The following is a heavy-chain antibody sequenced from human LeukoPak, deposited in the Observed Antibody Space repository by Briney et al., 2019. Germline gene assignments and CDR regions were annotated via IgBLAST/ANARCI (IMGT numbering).Heavy chain of an antibody. CDR2: ISGSGGST. Sequence: PGGSLRLSCAASGFTFSSYATSWVRQAPGKGLEWVSAISGSGGSTYYADSVKGRFTISRDNSKNTLYLQMNSLRVGDTAVYYCARVAYTSSWYYFDYWGQGALVTVSS. J-gene: IGHJ4*02. V-gene: IGHV3-23*01. CDR3: ARVAYTSSWYYFDY. D-gene: IGHD6-13*01. CDR1: GFTFSSYA.